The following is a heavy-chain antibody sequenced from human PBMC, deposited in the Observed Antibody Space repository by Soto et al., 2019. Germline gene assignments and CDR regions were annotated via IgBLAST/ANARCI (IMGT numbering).Heavy chain of an antibody. CDR1: GGTFSSHA. CDR3: ARDLYTDYHDSSGQYPGSHGMDV. CDR2: IIPIFGTA. Sequence: SSVKFSCKASGGTFSSHAISSVRLALGQGVEWTRGIIPIFGTANYAQKFQGRVTITADESTSTAYMELSTLRSEDTAVYYCARDLYTDYHDSSGQYPGSHGMDVWGKGTTVTVS. J-gene: IGHJ6*04. V-gene: IGHV1-69*13. D-gene: IGHD3-22*01.